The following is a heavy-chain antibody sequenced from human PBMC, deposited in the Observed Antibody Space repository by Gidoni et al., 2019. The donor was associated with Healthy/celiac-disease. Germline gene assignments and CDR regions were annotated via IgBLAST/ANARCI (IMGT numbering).Heavy chain of an antibody. J-gene: IGHJ4*02. CDR1: GYTLTALS. CDR3: ATDPLNIVGATTLSY. Sequence: QVQLVQSGAEVKKPGASVKVSCKVSGYTLTALSMHWVRQAPGKGLVWRGGFDPEDGETIYAQKCQGRVTMTEDTSTDTAYMELSSLRSEDTAVYYCATDPLNIVGATTLSYWGQGTLVTVSS. D-gene: IGHD1-26*01. CDR2: FDPEDGET. V-gene: IGHV1-24*01.